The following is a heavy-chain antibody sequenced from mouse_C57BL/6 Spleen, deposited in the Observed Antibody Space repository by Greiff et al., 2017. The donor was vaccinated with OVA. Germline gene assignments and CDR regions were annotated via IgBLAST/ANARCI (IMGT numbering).Heavy chain of an antibody. CDR2: IYPGSGNT. D-gene: IGHD1-1*01. J-gene: IGHJ1*03. CDR3: ARQDTTVDFDV. V-gene: IGHV1-76*01. CDR1: GYTFTDYY. Sequence: VQLQQSGAELVRPGASVKLSCKASGYTFTDYYINWVKQRPGQGLEWIARIYPGSGNTYYNEKFKGKATLTAEKSSSTAYMQLSSLTSEDSAVYFCARQDTTVDFDVWGTGTTVTVSS.